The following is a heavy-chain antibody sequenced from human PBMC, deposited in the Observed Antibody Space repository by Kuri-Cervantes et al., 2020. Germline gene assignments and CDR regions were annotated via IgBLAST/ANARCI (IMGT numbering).Heavy chain of an antibody. J-gene: IGHJ5*02. CDR1: GYTFISYG. CDR3: ARSAAHSSGWFSFWFDP. D-gene: IGHD6-19*01. V-gene: IGHV1-2*04. Sequence: ASVKVSCKASGYTFISYGISWVRQAPGQGLEWMGWINPNSGGTKYAQKFQGWVTMTRDTSISTAYMELSRLRSDDTAVYYCARSAAHSSGWFSFWFDPWGQGTLVTVSS. CDR2: INPNSGGT.